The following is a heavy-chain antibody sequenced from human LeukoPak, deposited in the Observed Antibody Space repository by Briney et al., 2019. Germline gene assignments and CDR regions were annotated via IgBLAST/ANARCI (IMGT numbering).Heavy chain of an antibody. D-gene: IGHD3-16*02. Sequence: GRSLRLSRAASGFIHSRYEMNWVPHARGKGLEWGSCITRNGSSIYYADSVKGRFTISRDNAKNSLYLQMNSLIAEDTAVYLCARELSYTGACHHYW. CDR1: GFIHSRYE. J-gene: IGHJ4*01. CDR2: ITRNGSSI. V-gene: IGHV3-48*03. CDR3: ARELSYTGACHHY.